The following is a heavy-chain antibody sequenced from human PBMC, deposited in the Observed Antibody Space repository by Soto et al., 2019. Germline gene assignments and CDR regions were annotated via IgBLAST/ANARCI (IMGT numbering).Heavy chain of an antibody. Sequence: QVQLVESGGGVVQPGRSLRLSCAASGFTFSSYGMHWVRQAPGKGLEWVAVISYDGSNKYYADSVKGRFTISRDNSKNTLYLQMNSLRAEDTAVYYCAKAGDSSSWYWIDYWGQGTLFTVSS. V-gene: IGHV3-30*18. D-gene: IGHD6-13*01. J-gene: IGHJ4*02. CDR3: AKAGDSSSWYWIDY. CDR1: GFTFSSYG. CDR2: ISYDGSNK.